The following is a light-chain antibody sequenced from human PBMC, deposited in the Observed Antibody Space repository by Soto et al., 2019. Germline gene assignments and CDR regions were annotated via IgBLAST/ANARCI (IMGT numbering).Light chain of an antibody. CDR2: EGN. Sequence: QSALTQPASVSGSPGQRITIPFPGPRGDVGKYDLVSWYHQHPGKAPKLIIYEGNKRPSGVSRRFSGSKSDNTASLTISGLQAEDEADYYCCSYAGSSTVIFGGGTKVTVL. CDR3: CSYAGSSTVI. CDR1: RGDVGKYDL. V-gene: IGLV2-23*01. J-gene: IGLJ2*01.